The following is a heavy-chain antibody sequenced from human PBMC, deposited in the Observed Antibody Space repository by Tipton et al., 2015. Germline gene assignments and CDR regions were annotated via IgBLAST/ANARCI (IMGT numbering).Heavy chain of an antibody. CDR1: GFAFRSYA. V-gene: IGHV3-30*18. CDR3: AKDRPHYDFVRGTYRFSGGSGMDV. D-gene: IGHD3-16*02. J-gene: IGHJ6*02. CDR2: ISYDGSNK. Sequence: SLRLSCAASGFAFRSYAMHWVRQCPGKGLEWMAVISYDGSNKYYADSVKGRFTISRDNSKNTLFLQMNSLRAEDTAVYYCAKDRPHYDFVRGTYRFSGGSGMDVWGQGTTVTVSS.